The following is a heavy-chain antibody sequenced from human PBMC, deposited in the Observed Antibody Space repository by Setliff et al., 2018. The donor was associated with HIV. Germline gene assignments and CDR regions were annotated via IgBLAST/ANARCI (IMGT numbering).Heavy chain of an antibody. D-gene: IGHD6-13*01. J-gene: IGHJ4*02. CDR2: TFHRSKWYS. V-gene: IGHV6-1*01. Sequence: LSLTCAISGDSVSNYSAAWNWIRQSPSRGLEWLGRTFHRSKWYSDYAESVRSRITINPDTSKNQLSLQLHSVTPEDTAVYYCARSITTAGTVFDYWGQGTLVTSPQ. CDR3: ARSITTAGTVFDY. CDR1: GDSVSNYSAA.